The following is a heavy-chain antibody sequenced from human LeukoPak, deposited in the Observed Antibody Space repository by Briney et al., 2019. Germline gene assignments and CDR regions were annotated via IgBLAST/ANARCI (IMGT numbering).Heavy chain of an antibody. J-gene: IGHJ3*01. CDR3: ARDPAVAGD. CDR2: IYSGGRT. V-gene: IGHV3-53*01. CDR1: GFSVSNNY. D-gene: IGHD6-19*01. Sequence: GGSLRLSCAASGFSVSNNYMTRVRQAPGKGLQCVSIIYSGGRTDYAGSVKGRFTISRDNSKNTLYLQMNSLRAEDTAVYYCARDPAVAGDWGQGTMVTVSS.